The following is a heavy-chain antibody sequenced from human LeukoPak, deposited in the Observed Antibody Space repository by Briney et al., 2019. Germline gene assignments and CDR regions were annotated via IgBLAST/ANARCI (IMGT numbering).Heavy chain of an antibody. J-gene: IGHJ4*02. CDR1: GYTFTSYG. D-gene: IGHD6-19*01. CDR3: ARDPAGYSSGWSRFVDLDY. CDR2: ISAYNGNT. V-gene: IGHV1-18*01. Sequence: ASVKVSCKASGYTFTSYGISWVRQAPGQGLEWMGWISAYNGNTNYAQKLQGRVTMTTDTSTSTAYMELRSLRSDDTAVYYCARDPAGYSSGWSRFVDLDYWGQGTLVTVSS.